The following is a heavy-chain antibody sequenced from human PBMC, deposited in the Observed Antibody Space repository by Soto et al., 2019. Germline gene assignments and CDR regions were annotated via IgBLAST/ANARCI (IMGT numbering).Heavy chain of an antibody. D-gene: IGHD4-17*01. J-gene: IGHJ3*02. CDR1: GGSISTYY. CDR3: ARGRYGDYSWEAFDI. CDR2: IYYSGFT. V-gene: IGHV4-59*01. Sequence: QVQLQESGPGLVKPSETLSLTCTVSGGSISTYYWSWIRQPPGKGLEWIGYIYYSGFTNYNPSLKCLVTISVDTSKNQFSLKLNCVTAADTDVYYCARGRYGDYSWEAFDIWGQGTMVTVSS.